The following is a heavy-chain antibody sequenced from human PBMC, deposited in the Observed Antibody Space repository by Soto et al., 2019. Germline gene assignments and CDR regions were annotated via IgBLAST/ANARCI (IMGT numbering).Heavy chain of an antibody. D-gene: IGHD3-3*01. Sequence: GASVKVSCKASGYTFTSYGISWVRQAPGQGLEWMGWISAYNGNTNYAQKLQGRVTMTTGTSTSTAYMELRSLRSDDTAVYYCARDWSGYESVAFDIWGQGTMVTVSS. CDR3: ARDWSGYESVAFDI. V-gene: IGHV1-18*01. CDR1: GYTFTSYG. CDR2: ISAYNGNT. J-gene: IGHJ3*02.